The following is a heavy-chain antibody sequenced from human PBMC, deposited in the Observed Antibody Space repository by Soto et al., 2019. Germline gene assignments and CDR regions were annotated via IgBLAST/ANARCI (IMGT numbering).Heavy chain of an antibody. CDR2: IIPIFGTA. CDR1: GGTFSSYA. J-gene: IGHJ3*02. D-gene: IGHD5-12*01. V-gene: IGHV1-69*13. Sequence: SVKVSCKASGGTFSSYAISWVRQAPGQGLEWMGGIIPIFGTANYAQKFQGRVTITADQSTSTAYMELSSLRSEDTAVYYCARGGDGGYEGAFDIWGQETMVTRLL. CDR3: ARGGDGGYEGAFDI.